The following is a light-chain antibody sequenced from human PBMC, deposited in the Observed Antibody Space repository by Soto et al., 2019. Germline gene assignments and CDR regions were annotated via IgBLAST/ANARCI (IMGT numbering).Light chain of an antibody. CDR1: QGVSNW. J-gene: IGKJ1*01. Sequence: DIQMTQSPSSVSASVGDRVTITCRASQGVSNWLAWYQQKPGKAPKLLIYAASTLRSGVPSRFRGSGSGTDFTFTISSLQPEDFATYYCQQYNSYPWTFGQGTKVEIK. V-gene: IGKV1-12*01. CDR3: QQYNSYPWT. CDR2: AAS.